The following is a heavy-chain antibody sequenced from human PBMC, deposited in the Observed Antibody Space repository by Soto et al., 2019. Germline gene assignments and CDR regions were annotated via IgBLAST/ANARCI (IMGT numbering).Heavy chain of an antibody. CDR3: ARVYSSGWCLDY. CDR1: GFPFSAEA. V-gene: IGHV3-30-3*01. Sequence: QVQLVESGGGVVQPGNSLRLSCAGSGFPFSAEAMHWVRQAPGKGLEWVAAISYDGYNKNHADSVKGRFTVSRDNSKNTLYLQIYSLRPEDTAVYYCARVYSSGWCLDYWGQGSLVTVSS. J-gene: IGHJ4*02. CDR2: ISYDGYNK. D-gene: IGHD6-13*01.